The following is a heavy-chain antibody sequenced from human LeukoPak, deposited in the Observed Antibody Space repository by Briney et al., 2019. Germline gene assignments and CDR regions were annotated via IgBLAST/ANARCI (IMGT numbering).Heavy chain of an antibody. CDR2: ISAYNSNT. D-gene: IGHD3-10*01. Sequence: ASVKVSCKASGYTFTSYGISWVRQAPGQGLEWMGWISAYNSNTNYAQKLQGRVTITADESTSTAYMELSSLRSEDTAVYYCARDLEGYGSGSYFLIWGQGTLVTVSS. V-gene: IGHV1-18*04. CDR3: ARDLEGYGSGSYFLI. CDR1: GYTFTSYG. J-gene: IGHJ4*02.